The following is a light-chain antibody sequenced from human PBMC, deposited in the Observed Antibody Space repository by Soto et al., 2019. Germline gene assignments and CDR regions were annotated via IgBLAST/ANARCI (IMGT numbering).Light chain of an antibody. V-gene: IGKV1-6*01. CDR3: HRHETYPLA. CDR1: QGIRSA. J-gene: IGKJ4*01. Sequence: AIQLTQSPSSLSASVGDRVTITCRASQGIRSALGWYQQKPGKVPKLLIYAASTLQSGVPSRFSGSVSGTEYTLTISSLQPDDFATYYCHRHETYPLAFGGGTKVDIK. CDR2: AAS.